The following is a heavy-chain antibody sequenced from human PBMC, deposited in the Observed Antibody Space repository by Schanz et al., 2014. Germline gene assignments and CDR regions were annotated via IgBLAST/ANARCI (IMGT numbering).Heavy chain of an antibody. Sequence: EVQLVESGGGLIQPGGSLRLSCAASGFGFSSYSMNWVRQAPGKGLEWVSVIGVDGTTTYYADSVKGRFTISRDNSKNTLYLQMNSLRAEDTAVYYCAKSQGSSFDSWGQGTLXTVSS. CDR1: GFGFSSYS. CDR3: AKSQGSSFDS. J-gene: IGHJ4*02. V-gene: IGHV3-23*04. D-gene: IGHD6-13*01. CDR2: IGVDGTTT.